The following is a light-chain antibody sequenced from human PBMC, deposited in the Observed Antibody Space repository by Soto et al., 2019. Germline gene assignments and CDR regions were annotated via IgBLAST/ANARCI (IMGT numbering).Light chain of an antibody. CDR2: DVS. V-gene: IGLV2-14*03. Sequence: QSALTQPASVSGSPGQSITISCTGTSSDVGGYNYVSWYQQHPGKAPKLMIYDVSSRPSGVSNRFSGSKSGNTASLTISGLQAEDAADYYCTSYPSSSTRGLFGGGPTLPVL. CDR3: TSYPSSSTRGL. J-gene: IGLJ2*01. CDR1: SSDVGGYNY.